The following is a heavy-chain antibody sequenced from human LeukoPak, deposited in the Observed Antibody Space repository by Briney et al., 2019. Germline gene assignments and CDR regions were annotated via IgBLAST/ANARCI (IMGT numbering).Heavy chain of an antibody. Sequence: KSGGSLRLSCAASGFTFSSYSMNWVRQAPGKGLEWVSSISSSSSYIYYADSVKGRFTISRDNAKNSLYLRMNSLRAEDTAVYCCARDPGGLYYYGSGSLFDYWGQGTLVTVSS. CDR3: ARDPGGLYYYGSGSLFDY. D-gene: IGHD3-10*01. CDR2: ISSSSSYI. CDR1: GFTFSSYS. V-gene: IGHV3-21*01. J-gene: IGHJ4*02.